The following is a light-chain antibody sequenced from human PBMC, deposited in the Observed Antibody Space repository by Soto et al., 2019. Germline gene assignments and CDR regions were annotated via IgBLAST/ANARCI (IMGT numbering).Light chain of an antibody. Sequence: QSALTQPPSASGSPGQSVTISCTGTSIDVGGYNYVSWYQHHPGKAPKLMIYGVNKRPSGVPDRFPGSKSGNTASLTVAGLQAEDEADYYCSAYAGSNNFVVFGGGTQLTVL. CDR1: SIDVGGYNY. V-gene: IGLV2-8*01. CDR2: GVN. CDR3: SAYAGSNNFVV. J-gene: IGLJ2*01.